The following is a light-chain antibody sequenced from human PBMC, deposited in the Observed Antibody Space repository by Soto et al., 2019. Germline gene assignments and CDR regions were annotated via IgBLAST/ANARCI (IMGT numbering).Light chain of an antibody. CDR2: GAS. CDR1: QGISTY. Sequence: DIQLTQSPSFLSASVGDRVTITCRASQGISTYLAWYQQKPGKAPKLLIYGASTLQSGVPSRFGGSGSGTDFTLTVSSLQPEDFATYYCQQLFMYPPTFGPGTKVEIK. J-gene: IGKJ3*01. CDR3: QQLFMYPPT. V-gene: IGKV1-9*01.